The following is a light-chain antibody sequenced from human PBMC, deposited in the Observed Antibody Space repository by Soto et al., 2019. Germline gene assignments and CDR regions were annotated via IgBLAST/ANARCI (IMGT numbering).Light chain of an antibody. CDR2: SNN. V-gene: IGLV1-44*01. CDR1: SSNIGSNT. Sequence: QSVLTQPPSASGTPGQRVTISCSGSSSNIGSNTVNWYQQLPGTAPKLLIYSNNQRPSGVPDRFSGAKSGTSASLAISVLQSEDNADYYCAAWDDSLTVGSIFGSGTKVTVL. CDR3: AAWDDSLTVGSI. J-gene: IGLJ1*01.